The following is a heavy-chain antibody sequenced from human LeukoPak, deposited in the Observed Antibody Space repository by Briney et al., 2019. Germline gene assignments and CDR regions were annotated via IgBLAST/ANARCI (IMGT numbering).Heavy chain of an antibody. V-gene: IGHV4-4*07. CDR3: ARGGYSYGLRFDY. CDR2: IYTSGST. CDR1: GGSISSYY. D-gene: IGHD5-18*01. J-gene: IGHJ4*02. Sequence: PSETLPLTCTVSGGSISSYYWSWIRQPAGKGLEWIGRIYTSGSTNYNPSLKSRVTISVDKSKNQFSLKPSSVTAADTAVYYCARGGYSYGLRFDYWGQGTLVTVSS.